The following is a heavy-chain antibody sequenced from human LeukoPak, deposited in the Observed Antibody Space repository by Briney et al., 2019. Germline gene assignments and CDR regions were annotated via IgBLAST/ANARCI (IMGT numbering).Heavy chain of an antibody. CDR2: IYHSGST. V-gene: IGHV4-30-2*01. J-gene: IGHJ4*02. CDR1: GGSISSGGYY. D-gene: IGHD3-9*01. CDR3: AREVYYDILTGYSHDDDHFDY. Sequence: SQTLSLTCTVSGGSISSGGYYWSWIRQPPGKGLEWIGYIYHSGSTYYNPSLKSRVTISVDTSKNQFSLKLSSVTTADTAVYYCAREVYYDILTGYSHDDDHFDYWGQGTLVTVSS.